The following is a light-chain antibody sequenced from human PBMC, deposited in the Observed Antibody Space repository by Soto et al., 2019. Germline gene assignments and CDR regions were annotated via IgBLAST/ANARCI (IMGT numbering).Light chain of an antibody. V-gene: IGLV3-21*02. J-gene: IGLJ2*01. CDR2: DDS. CDR3: QVWDSSSDHVI. CDR1: VIGSIS. Sequence: SYELTQPPSVSVAPGQTASITCGGNVIGSISVHWYQQKPGQAPVLVVFDDSDRTSGIPELFSGSNSRNTATLTISRVEAGDEADYYCQVWDSSSDHVIFGGGTQLTVL.